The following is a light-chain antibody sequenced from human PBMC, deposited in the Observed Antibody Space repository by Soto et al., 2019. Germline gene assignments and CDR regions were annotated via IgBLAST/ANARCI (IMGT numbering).Light chain of an antibody. CDR2: DAS. CDR3: QQRSNWLTT. V-gene: IGKV3-11*01. J-gene: IGKJ5*01. Sequence: EIVLTQSPATLSLSPGERATLSCRASQSVRSYLAWFQQKPGQAPRLLIYDASNRATGIPARFSGSGSGTDFTLTISSLEPEDFAIYYCQQRSNWLTTFGQGTRLEIK. CDR1: QSVRSY.